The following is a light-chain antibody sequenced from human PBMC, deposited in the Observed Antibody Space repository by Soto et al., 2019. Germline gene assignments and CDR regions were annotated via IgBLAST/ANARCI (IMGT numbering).Light chain of an antibody. CDR3: QQFYSSPT. CDR1: QTILYGSNNKNH. CDR2: WAS. J-gene: IGKJ1*01. Sequence: DIVLTQSPDSLAVSLGERTTINCKSSQTILYGSNNKNHLAWYQHRPGQPPKLLISWASSRESGVPDRFSGSGSGTDFPLTINSLPAEDVAVYYCQQFYSSPTFGQGTKVEIK. V-gene: IGKV4-1*01.